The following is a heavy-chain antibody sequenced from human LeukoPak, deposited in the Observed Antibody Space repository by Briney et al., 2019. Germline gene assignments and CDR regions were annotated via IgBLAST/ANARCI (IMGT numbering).Heavy chain of an antibody. CDR3: AYSDYYYDSSGYYYDGPSCFDY. V-gene: IGHV3-23*01. Sequence: PGGSLRLSCAASGFTFSSYAMSWVRQAPGKGLEWVSAISGSGGSTYYADSVKGRFTISRDNSKNTLYLQMNSLRAEDTAVYYCAYSDYYYDSSGYYYDGPSCFDYWGQGTLVTVSS. CDR2: ISGSGGST. D-gene: IGHD3-22*01. CDR1: GFTFSSYA. J-gene: IGHJ4*02.